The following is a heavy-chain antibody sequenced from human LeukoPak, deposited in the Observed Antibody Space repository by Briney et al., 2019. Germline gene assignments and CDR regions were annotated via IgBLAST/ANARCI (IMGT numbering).Heavy chain of an antibody. CDR1: GFTFTSSA. J-gene: IGHJ5*02. Sequence: SVKVSCKASGFTFTSSAMQWVRQARGQRLEWIGWIVVGSGNTNYAQKFQEGVTITRDMSTSTAYMELSSLRSEDTAVYYCAAESDYVWGSYRSNWFDPWGQGTLVTVSS. CDR2: IVVGSGNT. CDR3: AAESDYVWGSYRSNWFDP. D-gene: IGHD3-16*02. V-gene: IGHV1-58*02.